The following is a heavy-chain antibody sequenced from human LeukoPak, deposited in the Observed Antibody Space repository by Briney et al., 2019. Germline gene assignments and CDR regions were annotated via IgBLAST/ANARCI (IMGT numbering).Heavy chain of an antibody. CDR2: INPNSGGT. CDR1: GYTFTGYY. Sequence: ASVKVSCKASGYTFTGYYMHWVRQAPGQGLEWMGWINPNSGGTNYAQKFQGRVTMTRDTSISTAYMELSRLRSDDTAVYYCARDRYPPPDIVVVPAAIDYWGQGTLVTVSS. V-gene: IGHV1-2*02. D-gene: IGHD2-2*01. J-gene: IGHJ4*02. CDR3: ARDRYPPPDIVVVPAAIDY.